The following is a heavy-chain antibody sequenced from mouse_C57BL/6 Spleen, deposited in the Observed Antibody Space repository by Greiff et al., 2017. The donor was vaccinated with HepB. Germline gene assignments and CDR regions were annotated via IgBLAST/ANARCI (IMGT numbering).Heavy chain of an antibody. V-gene: IGHV1-39*01. CDR1: GYSFTDYN. CDR2: INPNYGTT. CDR3: AKWDYDAHYAMDY. J-gene: IGHJ4*01. D-gene: IGHD2-4*01. Sequence: EVKLQESGPELVKPGASVKISCKASGYSFTDYNMNWVKQSNGKSLEWIGVINPNYGTTSYNQKFKGKATLTVDQSSSTAYMQLNSLTSEDSAVYYCAKWDYDAHYAMDYWGQGTSVTVSS.